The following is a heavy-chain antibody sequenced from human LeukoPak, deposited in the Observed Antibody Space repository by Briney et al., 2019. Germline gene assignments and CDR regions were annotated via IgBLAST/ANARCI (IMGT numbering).Heavy chain of an antibody. V-gene: IGHV4-39*07. Sequence: SETLSLTCTVSGGSISSGGYYWGWIRQPPGKGLEWIGSIYHSGITYYNLSLKSRVTISVDTSKNQFSLKLSSVTAADTAVYYCARVTGIVAAGILYFDYWGQGTLVTVSS. CDR1: GGSISSGGYY. CDR2: IYHSGIT. D-gene: IGHD6-13*01. CDR3: ARVTGIVAAGILYFDY. J-gene: IGHJ4*02.